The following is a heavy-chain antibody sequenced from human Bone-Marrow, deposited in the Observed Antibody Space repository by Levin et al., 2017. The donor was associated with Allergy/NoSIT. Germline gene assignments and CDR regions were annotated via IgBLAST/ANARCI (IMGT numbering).Heavy chain of an antibody. CDR3: AKDNPSDGGYFDY. J-gene: IGHJ4*02. CDR1: GFTFDDYT. D-gene: IGHD2-15*01. CDR2: ISWDGGST. V-gene: IGHV3-43*01. Sequence: GESLKISCAASGFTFDDYTMHWVRQAPGKGLEWVSLISWDGGSTYYADSVKGRFTISRDNSKNSLYLQMNSLRTEDTALYYCAKDNPSDGGYFDYWGQGTLVTVSS.